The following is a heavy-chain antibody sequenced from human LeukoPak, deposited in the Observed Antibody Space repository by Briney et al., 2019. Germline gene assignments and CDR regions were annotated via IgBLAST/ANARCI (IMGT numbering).Heavy chain of an antibody. Sequence: GGSLRLSCEASGPTFSSYSMSWVRQAPGRGLEWVSGITASGDTTYYADSVKGRFTISRDNPKNTLYLQMNSLRAEDTAIYYCLKEFFVLPFDHGERGPGVTVSS. V-gene: IGHV3-23*01. CDR3: LKEFFVLPFDH. D-gene: IGHD3-3*01. CDR1: GPTFSSYS. J-gene: IGHJ4*02. CDR2: ITASGDTT.